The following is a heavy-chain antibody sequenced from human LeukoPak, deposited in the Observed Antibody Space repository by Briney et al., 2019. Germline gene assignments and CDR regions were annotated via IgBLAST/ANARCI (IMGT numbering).Heavy chain of an antibody. V-gene: IGHV3-23*01. D-gene: IGHD3-10*01. Sequence: GGSLRLSCAASGFTFSSYAMNWVRQAPGKGLEWVSTISNSGGTTYYADSVKGRFTISRDNSKNTLYLQMNSLRAEDTAVYYCAKDVYYYGSGSYYNPFDYWGQGTLVTVSS. J-gene: IGHJ4*02. CDR2: ISNSGGTT. CDR3: AKDVYYYGSGSYYNPFDY. CDR1: GFTFSSYA.